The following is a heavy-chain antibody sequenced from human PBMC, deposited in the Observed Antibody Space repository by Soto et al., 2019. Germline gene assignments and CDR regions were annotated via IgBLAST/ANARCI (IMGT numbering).Heavy chain of an antibody. CDR3: AKSKNKIQLWFTDY. CDR1: GFAFNNQG. V-gene: IGHV3-23*01. CDR2: ISATGADT. D-gene: IGHD5-18*01. J-gene: IGHJ4*02. Sequence: PGGSLRLSCVASGFAFNNQGMGWVRQAPGKGLEWVSGISATGADTQYADSVKGRFTISRDNSKNTLYLQMNSLRAEDTAVYYCAKSKNKIQLWFTDYWGQGTLVTVSS.